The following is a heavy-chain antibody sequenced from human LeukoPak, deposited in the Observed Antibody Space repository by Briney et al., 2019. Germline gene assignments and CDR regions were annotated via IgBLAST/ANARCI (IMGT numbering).Heavy chain of an antibody. V-gene: IGHV4-4*07. D-gene: IGHD1-14*01. CDR1: GGSIVSHY. CDR2: FYASGTT. Sequence: SETLSLTCTVSGGSIVSHYWNWIRQPAGRGLEWIGRFYASGTTNTSPSLKSRVTMSVDTSKNQFSLKLSSVTAADTAVYNCARRPGAFDYWGQGTLVTVSS. CDR3: ARRPGAFDY. J-gene: IGHJ4*02.